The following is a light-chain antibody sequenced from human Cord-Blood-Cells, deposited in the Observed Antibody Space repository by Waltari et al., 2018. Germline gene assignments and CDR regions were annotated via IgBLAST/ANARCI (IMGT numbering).Light chain of an antibody. CDR1: NSDVGGYKY. V-gene: IGLV2-14*01. Sequence: QSALTQPASVSGSPGQWINIPCTGTNSDVGGYKYVSWYHQHPAKAPKLMIYDVSNRPSGVSNRFSGSKSGNTASLTISGLQAEDEADYYCSSYTSSSTWVFGGGTKLTVL. CDR3: SSYTSSSTWV. CDR2: DVS. J-gene: IGLJ3*02.